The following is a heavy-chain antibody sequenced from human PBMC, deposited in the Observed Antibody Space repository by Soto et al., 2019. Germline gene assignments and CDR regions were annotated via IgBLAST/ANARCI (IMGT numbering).Heavy chain of an antibody. Sequence: ASVKVSCKASGYTFTSYGISWGRQAPGQGLEWMGWISAYNGNTNYAQKLQGRVTMTTDTSTSTAYMELRSLRSDDTAVYYCARAYCSGGSCYYLDYWGQGTLVTVSS. V-gene: IGHV1-18*01. CDR3: ARAYCSGGSCYYLDY. J-gene: IGHJ4*02. CDR1: GYTFTSYG. D-gene: IGHD2-15*01. CDR2: ISAYNGNT.